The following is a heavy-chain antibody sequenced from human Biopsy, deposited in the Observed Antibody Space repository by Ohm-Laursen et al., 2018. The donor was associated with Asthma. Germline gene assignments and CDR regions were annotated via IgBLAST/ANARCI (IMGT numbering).Heavy chain of an antibody. CDR2: INSGFCIT. D-gene: IGHD2-2*01. Sequence: GASVKVSCKSLGGTFNTYVIGWVRQAPGQGLEWMGGINSGFCITTYPQKFQDRVTITADDSTSTVYMELISLRSEDTAVYYCARKAGSCISRTCYSLDFWGQGTLVTVSS. J-gene: IGHJ4*02. V-gene: IGHV1-69*13. CDR1: GGTFNTYV. CDR3: ARKAGSCISRTCYSLDF.